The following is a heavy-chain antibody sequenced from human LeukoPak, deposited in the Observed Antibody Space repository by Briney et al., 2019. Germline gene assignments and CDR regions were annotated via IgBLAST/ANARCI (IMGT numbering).Heavy chain of an antibody. CDR1: GGSISSGDFY. CDR3: ARGISIPAAPKFDY. J-gene: IGHJ4*02. CDR2: IYNSGST. Sequence: SETLSLTCTVSGGSISSGDFYWSWIRQPPGKGLEWIAYIYNSGSTYYNPSLKSRVTISGDTSKNQFSLTLTSVTAADTAVYYCARGISIPAAPKFDYWGQGTLVTVSS. D-gene: IGHD2-2*01. V-gene: IGHV4-30-4*08.